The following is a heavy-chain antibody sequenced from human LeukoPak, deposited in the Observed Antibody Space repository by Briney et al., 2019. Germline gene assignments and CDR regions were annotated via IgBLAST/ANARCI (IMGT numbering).Heavy chain of an antibody. CDR3: AKDGGLYCSSTSCYTHHGFDY. V-gene: IGHV3-53*05. CDR1: GFDVSRNY. D-gene: IGHD2-2*02. CDR2: IYSGGNT. Sequence: QPGGSLRLSCAASGFDVSRNYMNWVRQAPGKGLEWVSAIYSGGNTYYADSVKGRFTISRDNSKNTLYLQMNSLRAEDTAVYYCAKDGGLYCSSTSCYTHHGFDYWGQGTLVTVSS. J-gene: IGHJ4*02.